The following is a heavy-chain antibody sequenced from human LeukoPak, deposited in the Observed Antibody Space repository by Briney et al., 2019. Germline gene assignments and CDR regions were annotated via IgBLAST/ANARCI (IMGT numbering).Heavy chain of an antibody. D-gene: IGHD3-10*01. CDR3: ARDRPASGFDY. CDR1: GASISSNW. J-gene: IGHJ4*02. CDR2: IYYSGST. Sequence: SGTLSLTCAVSGASISSNWWNWVRQPPGKGLEWIGYIYYSGSTYYNPSLKSRVTISVDTSKNQFSLKLSSVTAADTAVYYCARDRPASGFDYWGQGTLVTVSS. V-gene: IGHV4-4*02.